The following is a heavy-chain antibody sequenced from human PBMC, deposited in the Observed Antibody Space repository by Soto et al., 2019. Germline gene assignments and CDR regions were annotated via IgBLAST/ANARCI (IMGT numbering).Heavy chain of an antibody. Sequence: ASVKVSCKASGYTFTSYGISWVRQAPGQGLEWMGWSSAYHGNTNYAQKLQGRVTMTTDTSTSTAYMELRSLRSDDTAVYYCATAVTTENYYGMDVWGQGTTVTVSS. D-gene: IGHD4-17*01. CDR3: ATAVTTENYYGMDV. J-gene: IGHJ6*01. V-gene: IGHV1-18*01. CDR2: SSAYHGNT. CDR1: GYTFTSYG.